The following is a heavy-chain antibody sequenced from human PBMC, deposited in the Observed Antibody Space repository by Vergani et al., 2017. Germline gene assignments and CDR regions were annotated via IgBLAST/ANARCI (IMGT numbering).Heavy chain of an antibody. CDR3: ARRGDCSSTSCYGSSYWYFDL. Sequence: VQLVQSGAEVKKPGATVKISCKVSGYTFTDYYMHWVQQAPGKGLEWMGWISAYNGNTNYAQKLQGRVTMTTDTSTSTAYMELSSLRSEDTAVYYCARRGDCSSTSCYGSSYWYFDLWGRGTLVTVSS. V-gene: IGHV1-18*04. D-gene: IGHD2-2*01. CDR1: GYTFTDYY. CDR2: ISAYNGNT. J-gene: IGHJ2*01.